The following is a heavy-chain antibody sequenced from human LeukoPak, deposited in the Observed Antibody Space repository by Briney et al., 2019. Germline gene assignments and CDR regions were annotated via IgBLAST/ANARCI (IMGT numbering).Heavy chain of an antibody. Sequence: GGSLRLSCAASGFTFSSYSMNWVRQAPGKGLEWVSYISSSSSTIYYADSVKGRFTISRDNSKNYLYLQMNSLRTEDTALYYCAKDIRRGDFWSGYLDYWGQGTLVTVSS. CDR2: ISSSSSTI. J-gene: IGHJ4*02. V-gene: IGHV3-48*04. CDR3: AKDIRRGDFWSGYLDY. CDR1: GFTFSSYS. D-gene: IGHD3-3*01.